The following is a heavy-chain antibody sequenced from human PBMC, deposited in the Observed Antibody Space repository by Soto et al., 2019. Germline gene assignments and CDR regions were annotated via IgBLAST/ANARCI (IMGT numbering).Heavy chain of an antibody. CDR3: ARVYGSGSYYNWFDP. Sequence: SETLSLTCTVSGGSISSGGYHWSWIRQHPGKGLEWIGYIYYSGSTYYNPSLKSRVTISVDTSKNQFSLKLSSVTAADTAVYYCARVYGSGSYYNWFDPWGQGTLVTVSS. V-gene: IGHV4-31*03. D-gene: IGHD3-10*01. J-gene: IGHJ5*02. CDR2: IYYSGST. CDR1: GGSISSGGYH.